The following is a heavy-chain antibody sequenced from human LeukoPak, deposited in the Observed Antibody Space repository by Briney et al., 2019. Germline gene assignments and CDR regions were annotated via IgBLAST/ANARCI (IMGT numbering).Heavy chain of an antibody. Sequence: SETLSLTCTVSGGSISSGDYYWSWIRQPPGKGLEWIGYIYYSGSTYYNPSLKSRVTMSVDTSKNQFSLKLSSVTAADTAVYYCARDVYYDSSGYYLSWFDPWGQGTLVTVSS. J-gene: IGHJ5*02. CDR2: IYYSGST. D-gene: IGHD3-22*01. CDR3: ARDVYYDSSGYYLSWFDP. CDR1: GGSISSGDYY. V-gene: IGHV4-30-4*08.